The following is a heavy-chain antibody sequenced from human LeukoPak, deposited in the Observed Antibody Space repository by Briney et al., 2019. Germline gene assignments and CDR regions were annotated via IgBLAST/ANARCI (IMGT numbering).Heavy chain of an antibody. J-gene: IGHJ4*02. Sequence: ASVKVSCKASGYKFTGYYIHWVRQAPGQGLEWMGWINPNPGDTTYAQNFQGRVTMTRDTSITTAYMEVSRLRSDDTAVYYCARRDSSSDIDYWGQGTLVTVSS. CDR2: INPNPGDT. CDR3: ARRDSSSDIDY. D-gene: IGHD6-13*01. CDR1: GYKFTGYY. V-gene: IGHV1-2*02.